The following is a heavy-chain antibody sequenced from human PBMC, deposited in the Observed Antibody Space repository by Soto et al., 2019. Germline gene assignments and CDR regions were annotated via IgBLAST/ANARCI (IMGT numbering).Heavy chain of an antibody. CDR2: ISYDGSNK. D-gene: IGHD6-13*01. V-gene: IGHV3-30-3*01. Sequence: QVQLVESGGGVVQPGRSLRLSCAASGFTFSSYAMHWVRQAPGKGLEWVAVISYDGSNKYYADSVKGRFTISRDNSKNTLDLQMNSLRAEDTAVYYCARDRARQQLGEYFQHWGQGTLVTVSS. CDR3: ARDRARQQLGEYFQH. J-gene: IGHJ1*01. CDR1: GFTFSSYA.